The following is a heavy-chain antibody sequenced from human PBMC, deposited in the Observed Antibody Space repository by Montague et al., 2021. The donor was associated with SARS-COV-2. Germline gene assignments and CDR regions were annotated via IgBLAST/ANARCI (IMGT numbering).Heavy chain of an antibody. Sequence: SRSLSLSASGFTFSSYAMSWVRQAPGKGLEWVAVISYDGSNKYYADSVKGRFTISRDNSKNTLYLQMNSLRAEDTAVYYCARNAPSPGSVLPWFGELSPDAFDIWGQGTMVTVSS. V-gene: IGHV3-30-3*01. J-gene: IGHJ3*02. CDR1: GFTFSSYA. CDR2: ISYDGSNK. D-gene: IGHD3-10*01. CDR3: ARNAPSPGSVLPWFGELSPDAFDI.